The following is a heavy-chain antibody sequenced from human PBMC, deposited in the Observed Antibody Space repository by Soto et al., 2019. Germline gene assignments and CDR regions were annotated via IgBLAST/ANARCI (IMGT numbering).Heavy chain of an antibody. CDR2: ISSSSSYI. CDR1: GFTFSSYS. Sequence: EVQLVESGGGLVKPGGSLRLSCAASGFTFSSYSMNWVRQAPGKGLEWVSSISSSSSYIYYADSVKGRFTISRDNAKNSRHLQMTSLRAEDTAVYYCARDQPGYSYGYGLGYWGQGTLVTVSS. D-gene: IGHD5-18*01. CDR3: ARDQPGYSYGYGLGY. J-gene: IGHJ4*02. V-gene: IGHV3-21*01.